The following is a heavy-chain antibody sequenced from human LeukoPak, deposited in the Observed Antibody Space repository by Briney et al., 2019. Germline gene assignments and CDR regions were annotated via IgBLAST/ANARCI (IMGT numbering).Heavy chain of an antibody. CDR2: ISGTNDNT. V-gene: IGHV3-23*01. J-gene: IGHJ4*02. CDR1: GFIFSSYA. Sequence: GGSLRLSCAASGFIFSSYAMSWVRQAPGKGLEWVSTISGTNDNTYYADSVKDRFTISRDNSKNTLSPQMNSLRAEDTAVYYCAKGRGITVTSAANYWGQGTWSPSPQ. CDR3: AKGRGITVTSAANY. D-gene: IGHD4-17*01.